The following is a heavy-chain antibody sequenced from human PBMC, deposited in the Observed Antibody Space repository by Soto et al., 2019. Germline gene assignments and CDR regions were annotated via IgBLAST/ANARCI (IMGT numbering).Heavy chain of an antibody. CDR3: ARGPTVGDI. J-gene: IGHJ3*02. CDR2: IRVKNGNT. V-gene: IGHV1-18*01. D-gene: IGHD2-21*02. CDR1: GYTFNSYG. Sequence: QVQLVQSGGEVKKPGASVKVSCKASGYTFNSYGISWVRHAPGQGLEWMGWIRVKNGNTNYAQNFQGRFTMTTDTSTSTAYMELRSLRSDDTAVYYCARGPTVGDIWGQGTMVTVSS.